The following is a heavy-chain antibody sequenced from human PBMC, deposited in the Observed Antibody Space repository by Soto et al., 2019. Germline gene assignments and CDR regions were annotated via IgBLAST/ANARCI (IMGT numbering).Heavy chain of an antibody. D-gene: IGHD2-8*01. CDR2: ISARGGSS. Sequence: EVQLLESGGGLVQPGGSLRLACAASGFSFSSYAMVWVRQAPGQGLEWVSVISARGGSSYFADSVKGRFTISRDNSKNVVCLEMNSLRAEDTATYFCANGSIEYGASVDQWGQGPLVLVSS. CDR1: GFSFSSYA. J-gene: IGHJ4*02. V-gene: IGHV3-23*01. CDR3: ANGSIEYGASVDQ.